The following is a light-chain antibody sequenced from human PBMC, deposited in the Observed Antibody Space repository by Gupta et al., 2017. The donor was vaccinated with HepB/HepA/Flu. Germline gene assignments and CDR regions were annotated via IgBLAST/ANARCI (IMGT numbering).Light chain of an antibody. CDR3: SSYASSSTVV. Sequence: QSALPQPASVSGSPGQSITISCTGTSSDVGGYDYVSWYQQHPGKAPKLMIYDVSNRPSGVSYRFSGSKSGNTASLTXSXLQAEDXADYYCSSYASSSTVVFGGGTKLTVL. CDR1: SSDVGGYDY. CDR2: DVS. J-gene: IGLJ2*01. V-gene: IGLV2-14*03.